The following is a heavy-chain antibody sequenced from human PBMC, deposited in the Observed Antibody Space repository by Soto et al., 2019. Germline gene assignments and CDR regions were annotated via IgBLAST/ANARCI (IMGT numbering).Heavy chain of an antibody. J-gene: IGHJ4*02. Sequence: GGSLRLSCVASGFTFSSYAMSWVRQAPGKGLEWVSAISGSGGSTYYADSVKGRFTISRDNSKNTLYLQMNSLRAEDTAVYYCAKEQAYSSGWDYFDYWGQGTLVTVSS. CDR1: GFTFSSYA. CDR3: AKEQAYSSGWDYFDY. D-gene: IGHD6-19*01. V-gene: IGHV3-23*01. CDR2: ISGSGGST.